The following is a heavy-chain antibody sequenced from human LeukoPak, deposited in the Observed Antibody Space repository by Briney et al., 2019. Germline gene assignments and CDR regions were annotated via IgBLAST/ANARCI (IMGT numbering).Heavy chain of an antibody. CDR2: IYYSGST. J-gene: IGHJ4*02. V-gene: IGHV4-39*01. CDR3: ARHRTIVVVPAAPDY. D-gene: IGHD2-2*01. CDR1: GGSISSSSYY. Sequence: SETLSLTCTVSGGSISSSSYYWGWIRQPPGKGLEWIGSIYYSGSTYYNPSLKSRVTISVDTSKNQFSLKLSSVTAADTAVYYCARHRTIVVVPAAPDYWGQGTLVTVSS.